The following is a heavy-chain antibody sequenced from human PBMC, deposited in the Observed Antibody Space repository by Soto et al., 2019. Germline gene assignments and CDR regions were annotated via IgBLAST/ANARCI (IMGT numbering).Heavy chain of an antibody. CDR3: AILAGALAAACPDPHFRY. CDR2: INPNSGGT. V-gene: IGHV1-2*02. CDR1: GYTFTGYY. D-gene: IGHD6-13*01. J-gene: IGHJ4*02. Sequence: QVQLVQSGAEVKKPGASVKVSCKASGYTFTGYYMHWVRQAPGQGLEWMGWINPNSGGTNYAQKFQGRVTMTRDTSISTAYMELSRLRSDDTAVYYCAILAGALAAACPDPHFRYWGQGTLVTVSS.